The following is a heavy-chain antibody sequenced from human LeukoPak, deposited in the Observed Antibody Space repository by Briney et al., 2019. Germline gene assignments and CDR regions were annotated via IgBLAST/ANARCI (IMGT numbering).Heavy chain of an antibody. Sequence: PGGSLRLSCAASGFTFSSYSMNWVRQAPGKGLEWASSISSSSSYIYYADSVKGRFTISRDNAKNSLYLQMNSLRAEDTAVYYCARDRGSSGWDFDYWGQGTLVTVSS. CDR1: GFTFSSYS. V-gene: IGHV3-21*01. D-gene: IGHD6-19*01. CDR2: ISSSSSYI. J-gene: IGHJ4*02. CDR3: ARDRGSSGWDFDY.